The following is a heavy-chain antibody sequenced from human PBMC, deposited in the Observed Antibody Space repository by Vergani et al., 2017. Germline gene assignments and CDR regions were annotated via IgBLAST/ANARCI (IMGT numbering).Heavy chain of an antibody. V-gene: IGHV3-30*18. CDR1: GFTFSSYG. J-gene: IGHJ6*03. CDR2: ISYDGSNK. Sequence: QVQLVESGGGVVQPGRSLRLSCAASGFTFSSYGMHWVRQAPGKGLEWVAVISYDGSNKYYADSVKGRFTISRDNSKNTLYLQMNSLRAEDTAVYYCAKDSTDEITIFGVVIMDYMDVWGKGTTVTVSS. CDR3: AKDSTDEITIFGVVIMDYMDV. D-gene: IGHD3-3*01.